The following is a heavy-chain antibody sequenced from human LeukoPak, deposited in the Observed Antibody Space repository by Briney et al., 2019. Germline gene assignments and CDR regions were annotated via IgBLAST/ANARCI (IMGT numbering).Heavy chain of an antibody. Sequence: GGSLRLSCAASGFTFSSYAMHWVRQAPGKGLEWVSAISGSGGSTYYADSVKGRFTISRDNSKNTLYLQMNSLRAEDTAVYYCAKDGSSGWFTYFDYWGQGTLVTVSS. D-gene: IGHD6-19*01. J-gene: IGHJ4*02. CDR1: GFTFSSYA. CDR3: AKDGSSGWFTYFDY. CDR2: ISGSGGST. V-gene: IGHV3-23*01.